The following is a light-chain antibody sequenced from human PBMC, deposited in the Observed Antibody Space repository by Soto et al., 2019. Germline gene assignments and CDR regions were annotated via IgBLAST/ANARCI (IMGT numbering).Light chain of an antibody. Sequence: QSVLTQPPSVSGSPGQPVAISCTGTSSDVGSNNRVSWYQQPPGSAPKLIIYDVSNRPSGIPDRFSGSKSANTASLTISGLQTEDEADYYCSSYTTSNTYVFGTGTKVTVL. J-gene: IGLJ1*01. CDR3: SSYTTSNTYV. CDR1: SSDVGSNNR. CDR2: DVS. V-gene: IGLV2-18*02.